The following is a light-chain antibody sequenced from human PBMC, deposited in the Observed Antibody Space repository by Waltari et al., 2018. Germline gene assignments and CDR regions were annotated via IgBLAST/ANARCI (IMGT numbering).Light chain of an antibody. CDR2: EAS. V-gene: IGKV3-11*01. J-gene: IGKJ4*01. CDR3: QQRANWPPLT. CDR1: QSVSNL. Sequence: EIVLTQSPATLSLSPGERATLSCRASQSVSNLLAWYQQKPGQAPRLLIYEASKRATGIPARFSGSGSGTDFTLTISSLEPEDFAVYYCQQRANWPPLTFGGGTKVEIK.